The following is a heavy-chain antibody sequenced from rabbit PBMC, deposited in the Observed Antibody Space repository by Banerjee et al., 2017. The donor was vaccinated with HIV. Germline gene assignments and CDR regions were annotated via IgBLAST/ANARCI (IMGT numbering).Heavy chain of an antibody. CDR2: ISSSTGST. D-gene: IGHD2-1*01. V-gene: IGHV1S40*01. J-gene: IGHJ3*01. CDR3: ARFRDGDNSGDL. Sequence: QSLEESGGGLVQPEGSLTLTCTASGFSFSSGYWMCWVRQAPGKGLEWIGCISSSTGSTYYASWAKGRFTISKPSSTTVTLQMTSLTAADTATYFCARFRDGDNSGDLWGQGTLVTVS. CDR1: GFSFSSGYW.